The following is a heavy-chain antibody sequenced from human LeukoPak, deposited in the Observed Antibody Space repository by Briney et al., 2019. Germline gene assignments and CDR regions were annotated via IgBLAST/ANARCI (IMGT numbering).Heavy chain of an antibody. V-gene: IGHV3-15*01. CDR3: TTVGGYYYGSGSVPGGY. Sequence: GGSLRLSCAASGXTFSDAWMSWVRQAPGKGLEWVGRIKSKSDGGTADHAAPVKGRFTISRDDSKNTLYLQMNSLKTEDTAVYYCTTVGGYYYGSGSVPGGYWGQGTLVTVSS. J-gene: IGHJ4*02. CDR2: IKSKSDGGTA. D-gene: IGHD3-10*01. CDR1: GXTFSDAW.